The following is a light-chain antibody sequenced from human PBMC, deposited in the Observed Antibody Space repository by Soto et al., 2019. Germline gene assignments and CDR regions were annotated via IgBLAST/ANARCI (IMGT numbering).Light chain of an antibody. CDR1: QSVSSSY. V-gene: IGKV3-20*01. CDR2: GAS. Sequence: EIVLTQSPGTLSLSPGEGATLSCRASQSVSSSYLAWYQQKPGQAPRLLIYGASGRATGIPDRFSGSGSGTDFTLTISKLETDDFAVYYCHQYGYSPYTFGQGTKLEMK. J-gene: IGKJ2*01. CDR3: HQYGYSPYT.